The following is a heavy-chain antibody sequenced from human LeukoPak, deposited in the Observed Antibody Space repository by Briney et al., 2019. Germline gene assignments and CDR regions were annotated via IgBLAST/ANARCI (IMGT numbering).Heavy chain of an antibody. V-gene: IGHV3-23*01. J-gene: IGHJ4*02. CDR2: IRGGGGGT. D-gene: IGHD3-22*01. CDR3: AKRGVVIRVILVGFHKEAYYFDS. Sequence: GGSLRLSCAVSGITVSNYGMSWVRQAPGKGLEWVAGIRGGGGGTNYADSVKGRFTISRDNPKNTLYLQMNSLRAEDTAVYFCAKRGVVIRVILVGFHKEAYYFDSWGQGALVTVSS. CDR1: GITVSNYG.